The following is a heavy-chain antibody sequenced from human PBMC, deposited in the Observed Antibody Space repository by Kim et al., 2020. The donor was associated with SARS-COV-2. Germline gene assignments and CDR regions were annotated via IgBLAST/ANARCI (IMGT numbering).Heavy chain of an antibody. CDR3: AKSTMVRGVLIRGFDC. D-gene: IGHD3-10*01. V-gene: IGHV3-23*01. CDR2: ISGSDDNT. CDR1: GFTFSSYA. Sequence: GGSLRLSCAASGFTFSSYAMSWVRQAPGTGLEWVSAISGSDDNTYYPDSVKGRFTISRDNSKNTLYLQMNSLRAEDTAVYYCAKSTMVRGVLIRGFDCWGQGTLVTVSS. J-gene: IGHJ4*02.